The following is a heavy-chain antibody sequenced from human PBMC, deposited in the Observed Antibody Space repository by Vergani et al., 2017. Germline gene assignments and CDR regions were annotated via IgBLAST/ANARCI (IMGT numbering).Heavy chain of an antibody. V-gene: IGHV4-59*06. CDR3: ARDSSGWYYFDY. CDR2: IYYSGST. CDR1: GGSISSYY. J-gene: IGHJ4*02. Sequence: QVQLQESGPGLVKPSETLSLTCTVSGGSISSYYWSWIRQHPGKGLEWIGYIYYSGSTYYNPSLKSRVTISVDTSKNQFSLKLSSVTAADTAVYYCARDSSGWYYFDYWGQGTLVTVSS. D-gene: IGHD6-19*01.